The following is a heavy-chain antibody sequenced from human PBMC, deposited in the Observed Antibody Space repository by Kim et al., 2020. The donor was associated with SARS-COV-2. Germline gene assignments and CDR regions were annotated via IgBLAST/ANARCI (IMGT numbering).Heavy chain of an antibody. CDR2: VYYTGST. V-gene: IGHV4-59*03. CDR3: ATLTYRSTWYLFDP. Sequence: SETLSLTCSVSGGSISSYYWSWIRQPPGETLEWIGYVYYTGSTNYNPSLKSRVTIALDTSKNQFSLTLTSVPAADTAVFYCATLTYRSTWYLFDPWGQG. CDR1: GGSISSYY. J-gene: IGHJ5*02. D-gene: IGHD6-13*01.